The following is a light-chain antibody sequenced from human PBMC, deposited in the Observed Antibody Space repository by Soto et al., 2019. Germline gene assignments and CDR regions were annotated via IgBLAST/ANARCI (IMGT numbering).Light chain of an antibody. J-gene: IGKJ2*01. CDR3: QQYNNWPPYT. Sequence: EIVMTQSPATLSMSPAERATLSCWASQSVGTNLAWYRQKPGQPPRLLIYGASTRATGVPARFSGSGSGTEFTLIISSLQSEDFAVYYCQQYNNWPPYTFGQGT. CDR2: GAS. V-gene: IGKV3-15*01. CDR1: QSVGTN.